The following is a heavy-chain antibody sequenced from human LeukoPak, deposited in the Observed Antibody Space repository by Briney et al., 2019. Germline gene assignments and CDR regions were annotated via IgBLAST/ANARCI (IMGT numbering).Heavy chain of an antibody. CDR2: IIPIFGTA. Sequence: SVKVSCKASGGTFSSYAISWVRQAPGQGLEWMGGIIPIFGTANYAQKFQGRVTITADESTSTAYMELSSLRSEDTAVYYCARGHSYGLSVRYYYMDVWGKGTTVTISS. D-gene: IGHD5-18*01. CDR1: GGTFSSYA. CDR3: ARGHSYGLSVRYYYMDV. V-gene: IGHV1-69*13. J-gene: IGHJ6*03.